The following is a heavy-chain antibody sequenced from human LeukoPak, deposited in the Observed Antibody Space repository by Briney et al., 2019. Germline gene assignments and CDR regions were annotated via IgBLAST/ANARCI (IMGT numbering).Heavy chain of an antibody. Sequence: SETLSLTCAVYGGSFSGYYWSWIRQPPGKGLEWIGYIYYSGSTNYNPSLKSRVTISVDTSKNQFSLKLSSVTAADTAVYYCARDQNGAAAGRFDYWGQGTLVTVSS. D-gene: IGHD6-13*01. CDR1: GGSFSGYY. V-gene: IGHV4-59*01. CDR2: IYYSGST. CDR3: ARDQNGAAAGRFDY. J-gene: IGHJ4*02.